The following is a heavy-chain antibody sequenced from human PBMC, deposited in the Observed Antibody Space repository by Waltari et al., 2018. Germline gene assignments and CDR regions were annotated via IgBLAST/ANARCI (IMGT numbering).Heavy chain of an antibody. CDR2: IYYSGST. CDR1: GGSISSSSYY. Sequence: QLQLQESGPGLVKPSETLSLTCTVSGGSISSSSYYWGWIRQPPGKGLEWIGSIYYSGSTYYNPSLKSRVTISVDTSKHQFSLKLSSVTAADTAVYYCARDSGRDGYNDYWGQGTLVTVSS. J-gene: IGHJ4*02. CDR3: ARDSGRDGYNDY. D-gene: IGHD5-12*01. V-gene: IGHV4-39*07.